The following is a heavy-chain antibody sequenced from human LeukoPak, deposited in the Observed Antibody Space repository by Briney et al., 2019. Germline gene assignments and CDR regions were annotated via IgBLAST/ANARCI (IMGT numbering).Heavy chain of an antibody. CDR1: GFAFRTFS. V-gene: IGHV3-30*02. CDR3: AREVDDYTDY. J-gene: IGHJ4*02. D-gene: IGHD3-9*01. CDR2: IRHDGSTQ. Sequence: GGSLRLSCTASGFAFRTFSMHWVRQAPGKGLEWVTFIRHDGSTQYYIDSVKGRFTISRDNSKNTLFLQMNSLRIEDTAVYYCAREVDDYTDYWGQGTLVTVSS.